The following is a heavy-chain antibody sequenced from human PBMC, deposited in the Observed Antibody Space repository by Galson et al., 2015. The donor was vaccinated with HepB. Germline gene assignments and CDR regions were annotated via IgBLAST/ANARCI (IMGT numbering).Heavy chain of an antibody. CDR1: GITFSGYW. CDR3: ARNSGTYLDY. D-gene: IGHD1-26*01. CDR2: INSDGSSR. J-gene: IGHJ4*02. V-gene: IGHV3-74*01. Sequence: SLRLSCAASGITFSGYWMHWVRQAPGKGLVWVARINSDGSSRYYADSVRRRFTISRDNARNTLFLQMDSLRAEDTALFYCARNSGTYLDYWRQGTLITVSS.